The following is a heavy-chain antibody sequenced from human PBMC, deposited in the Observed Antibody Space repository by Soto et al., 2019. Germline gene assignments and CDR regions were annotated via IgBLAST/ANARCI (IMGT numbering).Heavy chain of an antibody. V-gene: IGHV3-23*01. CDR1: GFTFSSYA. D-gene: IGHD3-10*01. CDR3: AKGRKVRGVSTTNLDY. J-gene: IGHJ4*02. Sequence: EVQLLESGGGLVQPGGSLRLSCAASGFTFSSYAMSWVRQAPAKGLEWVSAISGSGGSTYYGDSVKGRCTIYRDSSKNTLYLQMNSLRAEDTAVYYCAKGRKVRGVSTTNLDYWGQGTLVTVSS. CDR2: ISGSGGST.